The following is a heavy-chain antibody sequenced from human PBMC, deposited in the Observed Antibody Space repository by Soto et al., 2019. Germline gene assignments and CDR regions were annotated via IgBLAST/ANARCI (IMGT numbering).Heavy chain of an antibody. CDR1: GGSISSYY. J-gene: IGHJ6*02. CDR2: IYTSGST. Sequence: LSLTCTVSGGSISSYYWSWIRQPAGKGLEWIGRIYTSGSTNYNPSLKSRVTMSVDTSKNQFSLKLSSVTAADTAVYYCARGNGYDDYYYSYGMDVWGQGTTVTVSS. V-gene: IGHV4-4*07. D-gene: IGHD5-12*01. CDR3: ARGNGYDDYYYSYGMDV.